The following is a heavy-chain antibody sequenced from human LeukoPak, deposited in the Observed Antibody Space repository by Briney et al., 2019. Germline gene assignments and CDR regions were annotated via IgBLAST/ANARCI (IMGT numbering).Heavy chain of an antibody. D-gene: IGHD6-6*01. CDR1: GGSLSSYY. V-gene: IGHV4-59*01. CDR3: ARGVGEYSSSDGY. Sequence: PSETLSLTCTVSGGSLSSYYWSWIRQPPGKGLEWIGYIHYSGSTNYNPSLKSRVTISVDTSKNQFSLKLSSVTAADTAVYYCARGVGEYSSSDGYWGQGTLVTVSS. CDR2: IHYSGST. J-gene: IGHJ4*02.